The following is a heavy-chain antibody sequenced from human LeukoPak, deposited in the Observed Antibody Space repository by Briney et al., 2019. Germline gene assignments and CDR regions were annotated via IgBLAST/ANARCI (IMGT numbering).Heavy chain of an antibody. D-gene: IGHD4-17*01. V-gene: IGHV3-30-3*01. CDR2: ISYDGSNK. J-gene: IGHJ5*02. CDR3: ARDFFTTVTSSWFDP. Sequence: PGGSLRLSCAASGFTFSSYAMHWVRQAPGKGLKWVAVISYDGSNKYYADSVKGRFTISRDNSKNTLYLQMNSLRAEDTAVYYCARDFFTTVTSSWFDPWGQGTLVTVSS. CDR1: GFTFSSYA.